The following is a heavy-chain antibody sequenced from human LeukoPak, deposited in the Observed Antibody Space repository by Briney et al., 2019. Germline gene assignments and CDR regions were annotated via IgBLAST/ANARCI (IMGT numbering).Heavy chain of an antibody. CDR1: GFSFTSYG. V-gene: IGHV3-30*02. CDR2: IQYDGSNR. Sequence: GGSLRLSCAASGFSFTSYGMHWVRQAPGKGLEWVAYIQYDGSNRQYADSVKGRFSISRDSSKNILNLQMNSLRGDDTAVYYCAKDRCSNGNGCYYYYMDVWGKGTTVTIYS. CDR3: AKDRCSNGNGCYYYYMDV. J-gene: IGHJ6*03. D-gene: IGHD2-8*01.